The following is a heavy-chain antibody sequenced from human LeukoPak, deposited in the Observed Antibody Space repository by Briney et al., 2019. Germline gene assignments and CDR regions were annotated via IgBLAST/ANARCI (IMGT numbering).Heavy chain of an antibody. CDR1: GFTFSNYA. CDR2: ISSNGGNT. V-gene: IGHV3-64D*06. Sequence: GGSLRLSCSASGFTFSNYAMHWVRQAPEKGLEYVSAISSNGGNTYYADSVKGRFTISRDNSKNTLYLQMSSLRAEDTAVYYCVKVGRIAVAGAGDYFDYWGQGTLVTVSS. D-gene: IGHD6-19*01. CDR3: VKVGRIAVAGAGDYFDY. J-gene: IGHJ4*02.